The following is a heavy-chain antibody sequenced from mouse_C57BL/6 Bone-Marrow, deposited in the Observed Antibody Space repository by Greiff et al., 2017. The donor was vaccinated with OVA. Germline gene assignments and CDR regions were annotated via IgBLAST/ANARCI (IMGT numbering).Heavy chain of an antibody. J-gene: IGHJ2*01. CDR3: ARSLTTVVAHFDY. V-gene: IGHV1-76*01. CDR1: GYTFTDYY. Sequence: QVQLQQSGAELVRPGASVKLSCKASGYTFTDYYINWVKQRPGQGLEWIARIYPGSGNTYYNEKFKGKATLTAEKSSSTAYMQLSSLTSEDSAVYFCARSLTTVVAHFDYWGQGTTLTVSS. CDR2: IYPGSGNT. D-gene: IGHD1-1*01.